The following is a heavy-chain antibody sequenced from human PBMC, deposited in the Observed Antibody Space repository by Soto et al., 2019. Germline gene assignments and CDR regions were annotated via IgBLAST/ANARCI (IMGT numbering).Heavy chain of an antibody. CDR1: GFTFSKHA. CDR3: AKNDEHCTSTSCYEFGAFDI. V-gene: IGHV3-23*01. Sequence: GGSLRLSCAASGFTFSKHAMSWVRQAPGKGLEWVSSISGAGGSTYYADSVKGRFTTSRDNSKNTLFLQMISLRAGDTAVYYWAKNDEHCTSTSCYEFGAFDIWGQGTMVTVSS. J-gene: IGHJ3*02. D-gene: IGHD2-2*01. CDR2: ISGAGGST.